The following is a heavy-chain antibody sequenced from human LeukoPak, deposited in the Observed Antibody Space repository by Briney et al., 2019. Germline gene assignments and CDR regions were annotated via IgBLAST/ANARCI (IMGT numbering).Heavy chain of an antibody. V-gene: IGHV4-59*04. CDR1: GGSINIYY. Sequence: SETLSLTCTVSGGSINIYYWSWIRQPPGKGLEWIASMFYRGSTYYNASLRSRVTLSVDTSMNQFSLKLSSVTASDTATFYCVRQGGWGGAASLIEFWGQGILVTVSS. CDR3: VRQGGWGGAASLIEF. CDR2: MFYRGST. J-gene: IGHJ4*02. D-gene: IGHD2-15*01.